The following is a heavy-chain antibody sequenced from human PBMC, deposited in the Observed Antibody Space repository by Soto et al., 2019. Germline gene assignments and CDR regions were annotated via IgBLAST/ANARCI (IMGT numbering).Heavy chain of an antibody. J-gene: IGHJ3*02. CDR2: MNPNSGNT. CDR3: ASPARNYDFWSGYSFDI. Sequence: QVQLVQSGAEVKKPGASVKVSCKASGYTFTSYDINWVRQATGQGLEWMGWMNPNSGNTGYARKYQGRLTMTXNXSXSXXYMELSSLRSEDTAVYYCASPARNYDFWSGYSFDIWGQGTMVTVSS. D-gene: IGHD3-3*01. CDR1: GYTFTSYD. V-gene: IGHV1-8*01.